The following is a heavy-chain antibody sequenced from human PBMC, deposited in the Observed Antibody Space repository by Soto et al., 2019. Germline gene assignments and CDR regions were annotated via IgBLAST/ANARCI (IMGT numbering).Heavy chain of an antibody. D-gene: IGHD2-8*01. V-gene: IGHV3-30-3*01. CDR3: ARDRLSNGCLDY. CDR2: ISYDGSNK. Sequence: QVQLVESGGGVVQPGRSLRLSCAASGFTFSSYAMHWVRQAPGKGLEWVAVISYDGSNKYYADSVKGRLTISRDNSKNTLYLQMNSLRAEDTAVYYCARDRLSNGCLDYWGQGTLVTVSS. J-gene: IGHJ4*02. CDR1: GFTFSSYA.